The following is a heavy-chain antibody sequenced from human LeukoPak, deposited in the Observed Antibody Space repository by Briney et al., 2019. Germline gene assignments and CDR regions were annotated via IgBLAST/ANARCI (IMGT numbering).Heavy chain of an antibody. J-gene: IGHJ4*02. CDR3: AKARVVPAAMSPAGYFDY. CDR2: ISGSGGST. Sequence: GGSLRLSCAASGFTFSSYGMSWVRQAPGKGLEWVSAISGSGGSTYYADSVKGRFTISRDNSKNTLYLQMNSLRAEDTAVYYCAKARVVPAAMSPAGYFDYWGQGTLVTVSS. V-gene: IGHV3-23*01. D-gene: IGHD2-2*01. CDR1: GFTFSSYG.